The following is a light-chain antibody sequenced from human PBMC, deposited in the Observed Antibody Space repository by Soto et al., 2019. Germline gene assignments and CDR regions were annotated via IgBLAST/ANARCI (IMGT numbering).Light chain of an antibody. Sequence: DIWLTQSPGTLSLSPGERATLSCRSSQSISSSYLAWYQQKPGQAPRLLIYGASSRATGIPDRCSGSGSGTDFTLTISRLEPEDFAVYYFQQYGSSLVYTFGQGTRLEIK. CDR1: QSISSSY. V-gene: IGKV3-20*01. J-gene: IGKJ2*01. CDR2: GAS. CDR3: QQYGSSLVYT.